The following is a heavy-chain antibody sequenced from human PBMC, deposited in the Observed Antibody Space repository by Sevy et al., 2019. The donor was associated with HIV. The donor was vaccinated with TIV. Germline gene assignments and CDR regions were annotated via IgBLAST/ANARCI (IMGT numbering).Heavy chain of an antibody. J-gene: IGHJ5*02. V-gene: IGHV3-33*06. CDR1: GFTFSNYG. D-gene: IGHD3-3*01. Sequence: GGSLRLSCAASGFTFSNYGMHWVRQAPGKGLEWVAVIWYDGSYKYYADSVKGRFTISRDNTKSTLYLQMNSLRAEDTAVYYCVKTFAIFGVLMSPDFDPWGQGTLVTVSS. CDR2: IWYDGSYK. CDR3: VKTFAIFGVLMSPDFDP.